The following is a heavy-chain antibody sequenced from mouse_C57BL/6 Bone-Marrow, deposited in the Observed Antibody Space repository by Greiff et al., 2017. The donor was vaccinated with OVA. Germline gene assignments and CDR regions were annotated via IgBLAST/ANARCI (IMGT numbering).Heavy chain of an antibody. CDR3: ARSRRFPFWFAY. Sequence: QVQLQQPGAELVKPGASVKLSCKASGYTFTSYWMHWVKQRPGQGLEWIGMIHPNSGSTNYNEQFKSKATLTVAKSSSTAYMQLSSLTSGDSAVYYCARSRRFPFWFAYWGQGTLVTVSA. V-gene: IGHV1-64*01. CDR1: GYTFTSYW. CDR2: IHPNSGST. J-gene: IGHJ3*01. D-gene: IGHD3-1*01.